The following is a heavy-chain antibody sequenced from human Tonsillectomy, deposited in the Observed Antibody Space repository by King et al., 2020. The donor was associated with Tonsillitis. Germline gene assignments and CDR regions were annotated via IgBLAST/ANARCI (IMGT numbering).Heavy chain of an antibody. Sequence: QVQLVESGAEVKKPGASVKVSCTASGYTFTTYYMHWVRQAPGQGLEWMGIINPSGGSTSYAQKFQGRVTMTRDTSTSTVYMELSSLRSEDTAVYYFARGTHMVRGVIGHWGQGTLVTVSS. CDR2: INPSGGST. CDR3: ARGTHMVRGVIGH. J-gene: IGHJ4*02. V-gene: IGHV1-46*01. CDR1: GYTFTTYY. D-gene: IGHD3-10*01.